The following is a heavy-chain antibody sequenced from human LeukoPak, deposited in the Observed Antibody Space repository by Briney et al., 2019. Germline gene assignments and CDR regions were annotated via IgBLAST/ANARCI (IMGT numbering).Heavy chain of an antibody. CDR1: GGTFSSYA. CDR3: ARSTLGTYYYDSSGYYPFDY. CDR2: IIPIFGTA. J-gene: IGHJ4*02. D-gene: IGHD3-22*01. Sequence: APVKVSCKASGGTFSSYAISWVRQAPGQGLEWMGGIIPIFGTANYAQKFQGRVTITADESTSTAYMELSSLRSEDTAVYYCARSTLGTYYYDSSGYYPFDYWGQGTLVTVSS. V-gene: IGHV1-69*13.